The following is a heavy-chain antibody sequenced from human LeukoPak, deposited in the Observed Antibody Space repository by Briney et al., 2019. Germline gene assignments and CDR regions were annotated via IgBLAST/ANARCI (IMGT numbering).Heavy chain of an antibody. CDR3: ARERRGGVAAAGTLDY. Sequence: GGSLTLSCAASGFTFSTYDMTWVRQAPGEGLEWASDISGSGTSTYSADSVKGRFTISRDNSKNTLYLQMNSLRAEDTAVYYCARERRGGVAAAGTLDYWGQGTLVTVSS. CDR2: ISGSGTST. V-gene: IGHV3-23*01. D-gene: IGHD6-13*01. J-gene: IGHJ4*02. CDR1: GFTFSTYD.